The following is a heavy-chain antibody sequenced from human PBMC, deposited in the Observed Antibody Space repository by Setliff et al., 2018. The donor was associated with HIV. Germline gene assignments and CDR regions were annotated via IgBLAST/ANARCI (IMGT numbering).Heavy chain of an antibody. Sequence: SETLSLTCTFSGVTSGDFYWTWIRQHPVKGLEWIGYIYSSGTKYYNPSLKSRLAISLDTSKNQFSLNLKSVTAADAAVYYCARDLLGSSSLVDYWGQGTLVTVSS. V-gene: IGHV4-31*03. D-gene: IGHD6-6*01. CDR2: IYSSGTK. CDR1: GVTSGDFY. J-gene: IGHJ4*02. CDR3: ARDLLGSSSLVDY.